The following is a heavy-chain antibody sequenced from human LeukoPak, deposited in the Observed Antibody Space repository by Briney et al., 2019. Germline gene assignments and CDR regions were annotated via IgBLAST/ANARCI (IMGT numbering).Heavy chain of an antibody. Sequence: PSETLSLTCTVSGGSISSYYWSWIRQPPGKGLEWIGYIYYSGSTNYNPSLKSRVTISVDTSKNQFSLKLSSVTAAGTAVYYCARDIEAAAGTGGYYYYGMDVWGQGTTVTVSS. CDR3: ARDIEAAAGTGGYYYYGMDV. V-gene: IGHV4-59*01. CDR1: GGSISSYY. D-gene: IGHD6-13*01. J-gene: IGHJ6*02. CDR2: IYYSGST.